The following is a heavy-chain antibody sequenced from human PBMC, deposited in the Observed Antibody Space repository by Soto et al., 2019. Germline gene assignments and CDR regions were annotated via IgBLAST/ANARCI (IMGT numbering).Heavy chain of an antibody. Sequence: SGTLSLTCAVSGGSIGSDNWCSWVRQPPGKGLEWMGEIYDSATTNYNPPLKSRVTISGDKSKNQFSLKMTPVTAADTAVYYCAMLLITNLAAVITGFGMDVCGQGNMVT. CDR3: AMLLITNLAAVITGFGMDV. D-gene: IGHD3-3*01. J-gene: IGHJ6*02. CDR2: IYDSATT. CDR1: GGSIGSDNW. V-gene: IGHV4-4*02.